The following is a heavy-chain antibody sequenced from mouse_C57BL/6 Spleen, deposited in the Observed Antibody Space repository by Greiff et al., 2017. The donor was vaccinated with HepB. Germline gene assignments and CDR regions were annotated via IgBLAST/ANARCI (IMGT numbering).Heavy chain of an antibody. Sequence: EVKLMESGGGLVKPGGSLKLSCAASGFTFSSYAMSWVRQTPEKRLEWVATISDGGSYTYYPDNVKGRFTISRDNSKNNLYLQMSHLKSEDTAMYYCARDPHLEGFAYWGQGTLVTVSA. V-gene: IGHV5-4*01. CDR3: ARDPHLEGFAY. CDR1: GFTFSSYA. CDR2: ISDGGSYT. J-gene: IGHJ3*01.